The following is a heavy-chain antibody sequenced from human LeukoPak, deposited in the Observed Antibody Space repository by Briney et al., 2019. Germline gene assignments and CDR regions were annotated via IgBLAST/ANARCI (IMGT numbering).Heavy chain of an antibody. CDR3: ARPRTFGRDKAFDV. CDR1: GYSFASYW. Sequence: GESLKISCKASGYSFASYWIAWVRQMPGKGLEWMGIIFPTDSDTRYSPSFQGQVTISADKSISTAYLQWSSLKASDTAMYYCARPRTFGRDKAFDVWGQGTMVTVSS. V-gene: IGHV5-51*01. J-gene: IGHJ3*01. CDR2: IFPTDSDT. D-gene: IGHD2/OR15-2a*01.